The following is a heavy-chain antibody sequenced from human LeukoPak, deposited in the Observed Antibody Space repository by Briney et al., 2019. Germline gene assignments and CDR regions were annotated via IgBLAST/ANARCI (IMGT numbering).Heavy chain of an antibody. CDR2: IYYSGST. Sequence: SETLSLTCTVSGGSISPYYWSWIRQPPGKGLEWIGYIYYSGSTNYNPSLKSRVTISVDTSKNQFSLRLSSVPAADTDVYYCARARGYCSSTSCSLDFGYWGQGTLVTVSS. D-gene: IGHD2-2*01. CDR3: ARARGYCSSTSCSLDFGY. CDR1: GGSISPYY. V-gene: IGHV4-59*01. J-gene: IGHJ4*02.